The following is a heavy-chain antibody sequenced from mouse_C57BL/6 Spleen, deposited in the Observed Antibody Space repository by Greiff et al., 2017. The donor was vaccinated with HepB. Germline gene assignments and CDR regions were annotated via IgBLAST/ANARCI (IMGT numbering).Heavy chain of an antibody. CDR3: ARGRLRQDYYAMDY. J-gene: IGHJ4*01. D-gene: IGHD2-2*01. Sequence: EVMLVESGGGLVKPGGSLKLSCAASGFTFSDYGMHWVRQAPEKGLEWVAYISSGSSTIYYADTVKGRFTISRDNAKNTLFLQMTSLRSEDTAMYYCARGRLRQDYYAMDYWGQGTSVTVSS. CDR1: GFTFSDYG. CDR2: ISSGSSTI. V-gene: IGHV5-17*01.